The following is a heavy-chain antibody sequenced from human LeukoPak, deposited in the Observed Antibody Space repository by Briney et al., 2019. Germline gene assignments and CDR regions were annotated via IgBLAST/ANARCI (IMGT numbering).Heavy chain of an antibody. CDR2: ISSSSSTI. CDR3: AKNGAVAGTCDY. Sequence: PGGSLRLSCAASGFIFSDYSMDWVRQAPGRGLGWVSYISSSSSTIYYAGSVKGRFTISRDNAKKSLYLQMNSLREEGTAVYYCAKNGAVAGTCDYWGQGILVTVSS. D-gene: IGHD6-19*01. J-gene: IGHJ4*02. CDR1: GFIFSDYS. V-gene: IGHV3-48*02.